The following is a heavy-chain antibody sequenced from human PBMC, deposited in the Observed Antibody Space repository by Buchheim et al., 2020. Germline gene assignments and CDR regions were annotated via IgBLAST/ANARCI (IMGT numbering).Heavy chain of an antibody. V-gene: IGHV3-30*18. CDR2: ISSDGNKK. Sequence: QALLVESGGDVVQPGRSLRLSCAASGFTFRNYGMHWVRQAPGKGLEWVAVISSDGNKKYYVGYVEGRFTISRENSRNMLHLQMNSLRVDDTAVYYCAKEDITMVTFENWGQGTL. CDR3: AKEDITMVTFEN. CDR1: GFTFRNYG. J-gene: IGHJ4*02. D-gene: IGHD5-18*01.